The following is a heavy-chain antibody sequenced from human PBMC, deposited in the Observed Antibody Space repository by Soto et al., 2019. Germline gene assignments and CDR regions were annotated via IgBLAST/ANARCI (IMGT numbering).Heavy chain of an antibody. CDR2: IYQSGST. J-gene: IGHJ3*02. Sequence: LSCAASGFTFSSYAMSWVRQPPGKGLEWIGFIYQSGSTYYNPSLKSRVTMSLDRPKNQFSLKLSSVTAADTAAYYCARELLFYDSDGFSWDDAFDIWGQGTMVTVSS. V-gene: IGHV4-30-2*01. D-gene: IGHD3-22*01. CDR1: GFTFSSYA. CDR3: ARELLFYDSDGFSWDDAFDI.